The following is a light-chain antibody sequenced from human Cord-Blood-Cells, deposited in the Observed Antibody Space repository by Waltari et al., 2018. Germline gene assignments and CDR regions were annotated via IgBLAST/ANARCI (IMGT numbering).Light chain of an antibody. CDR2: DAS. J-gene: IGKJ1*01. Sequence: DIQMTQSPSTLSASVGDIVTITCRASQSISSWLAWYQQKPGKAPKLLIYDASSLESGVPSRFSGSGSGTEFTLTISSLQPDDFAIYYCQQYNSYPWTFGQGTKVEIK. CDR3: QQYNSYPWT. CDR1: QSISSW. V-gene: IGKV1-5*01.